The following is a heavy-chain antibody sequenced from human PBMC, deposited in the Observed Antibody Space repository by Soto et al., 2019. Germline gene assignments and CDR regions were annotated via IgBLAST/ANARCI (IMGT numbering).Heavy chain of an antibody. V-gene: IGHV4-39*01. CDR1: GGSISKSSYY. J-gene: IGHJ5*02. CDR2: MSYSGST. Sequence: SETLSLTCTVSGGSISKSSYYWVWIRQPPGKGLEWVGSMSYSGSTYYNPSLKSRVAISVDTSKNPLSLQVSSVTAADTAVYYCSRRAPEGFDPWGQGTLVTVSS. CDR3: SRRAPEGFDP.